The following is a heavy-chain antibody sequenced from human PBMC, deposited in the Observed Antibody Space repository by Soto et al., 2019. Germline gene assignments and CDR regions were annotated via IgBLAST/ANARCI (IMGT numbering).Heavy chain of an antibody. D-gene: IGHD1-1*01. J-gene: IGHJ5*02. CDR2: ISYDETHE. V-gene: IGHV3-30*04. Sequence: AGGSLLLSCAASFNFSDCAMHWVRQAPGKGLEWVAIISYDETHEYYGDSVKGRFSVSRDNSNNVLYLQMDNLGVEDTAFYYCAKHGTGWFDPWGQGTMVTVSS. CDR3: AKHGTGWFDP. CDR1: FNFSDCA.